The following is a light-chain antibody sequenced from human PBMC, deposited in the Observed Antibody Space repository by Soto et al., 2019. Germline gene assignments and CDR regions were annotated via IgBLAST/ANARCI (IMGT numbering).Light chain of an antibody. CDR1: SNDIGAYNF. Sequence: QSALTQPASVSGSPGQSITISCDGSSNDIGAYNFVSWYQHFPGKAPKLVIYEVSSRPSGVSYRFSGSKSGNTASLTISGLQAEDESHYYCSSSTSSDTLIFGGGTKLTVL. V-gene: IGLV2-14*01. CDR2: EVS. CDR3: SSSTSSDTLI. J-gene: IGLJ2*01.